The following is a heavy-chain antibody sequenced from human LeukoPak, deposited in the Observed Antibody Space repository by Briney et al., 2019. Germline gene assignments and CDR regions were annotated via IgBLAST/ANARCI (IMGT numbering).Heavy chain of an antibody. D-gene: IGHD3-3*01. CDR1: GYTFTSYD. CDR2: MNPNSGNT. CDR3: ARAPTYYDFWSGSYVHYYYMDV. V-gene: IGHV1-8*01. J-gene: IGHJ6*03. Sequence: ASVKVSCKASGYTFTSYDINWVRQATGQGLEWMGWMNPNSGNTGYAQKFQGRVTMTRNTSISTAYMELSSLRSEDTAVYYCARAPTYYDFWSGSYVHYYYMDVWGKGTTVTVSS.